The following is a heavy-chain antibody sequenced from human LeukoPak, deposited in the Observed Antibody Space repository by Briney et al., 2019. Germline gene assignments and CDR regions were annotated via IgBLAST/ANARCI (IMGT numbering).Heavy chain of an antibody. V-gene: IGHV3-74*01. D-gene: IGHD5-18*01. Sequence: GGSLRLSCAAPGFSFDDYAIHWVRQAPGKGLVWVSRINSDGSSTSYADSVKGRFTISRDNAKNTLYLQMNRLRAEDTAVYYCARGDVDTAMAFDYWGQGTLVTVSS. CDR3: ARGDVDTAMAFDY. CDR1: GFSFDDYA. CDR2: INSDGSST. J-gene: IGHJ4*02.